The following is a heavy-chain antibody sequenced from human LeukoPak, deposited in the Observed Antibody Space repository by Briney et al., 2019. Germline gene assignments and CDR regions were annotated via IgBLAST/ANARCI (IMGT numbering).Heavy chain of an antibody. J-gene: IGHJ6*03. CDR2: ISSSSSYI. CDR3: ARDHRVPGYYYYMDV. V-gene: IGHV3-21*01. CDR1: GFTFSSYS. Sequence: GGSLRLSCAASGFTFSSYSMNWVRQAPGKGLEWVSSISSSSSYIYYADSVKGRFTISRDNAKNSLYLQMNSLRAEDTAVYYCARDHRVPGYYYYMDVWGKGTTVTVSS.